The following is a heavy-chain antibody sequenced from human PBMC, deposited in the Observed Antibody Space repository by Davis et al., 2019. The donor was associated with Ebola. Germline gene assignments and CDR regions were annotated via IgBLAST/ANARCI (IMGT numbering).Heavy chain of an antibody. CDR3: ARVLGAAAIMGWGWFDP. Sequence: SETLSLTCTVSGGSISSGSYYWSWIRQPAGKGLEWIGHIYTSGSTNYNPSLKSRVTISVDTSKNQFSLKLSSVTAADTAVYYCARVLGAAAIMGWGWFDPWGQGTLVTVSS. V-gene: IGHV4-61*09. CDR2: IYTSGST. CDR1: GGSISSGSYY. D-gene: IGHD2-2*02. J-gene: IGHJ5*02.